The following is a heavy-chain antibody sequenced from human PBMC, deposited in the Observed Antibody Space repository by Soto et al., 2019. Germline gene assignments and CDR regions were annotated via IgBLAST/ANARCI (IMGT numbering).Heavy chain of an antibody. V-gene: IGHV3-11*01. CDR1: GFTFSDYY. J-gene: IGHJ6*02. CDR3: ARDLDTAMVRVYYYYNGMDV. Sequence: QVQLVESGGGLVKPGGSLRLPCAASGFTFSDYYMTWIRQAPGKGLEWVSYISSSGTTIYYADSVKGRFTISRDNAKNSVYLQMNSLRAEDTAVYYCARDLDTAMVRVYYYYNGMDVWGQGTTVTVSS. D-gene: IGHD5-18*01. CDR2: ISSSGTTI.